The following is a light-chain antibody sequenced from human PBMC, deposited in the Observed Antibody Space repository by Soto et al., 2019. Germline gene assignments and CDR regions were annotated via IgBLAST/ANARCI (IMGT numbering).Light chain of an antibody. V-gene: IGKV1-5*03. J-gene: IGKJ1*01. Sequence: DIQMTQSASTLSGSLGDRVTTTWWASQTISSWLAWYQQKKGKAPKLLIYKASTLKSGVPSRFSGSGYGTEFNLTVSSLQTDDFATYYCHQYHNFPRTFGQGTKVDIK. CDR1: QTISSW. CDR3: HQYHNFPRT. CDR2: KAS.